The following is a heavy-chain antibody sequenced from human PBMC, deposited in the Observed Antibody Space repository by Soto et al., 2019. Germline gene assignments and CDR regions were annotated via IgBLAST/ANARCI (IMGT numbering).Heavy chain of an antibody. D-gene: IGHD3-10*01. J-gene: IGHJ4*02. V-gene: IGHV4-4*02. CDR2: SHQSGDT. Sequence: QVQLQKSGPGLVKPSGTLSLTCAVSGVSISSHDWWTWVRQPPGKGLEWIGESHQSGDTNYNSSLESRVTISVDKSKIQFSLKLTSVTVADSAVYYCATKVRSTFYWGQGTLVTVSS. CDR3: ATKVRSTFY. CDR1: GVSISSHDW.